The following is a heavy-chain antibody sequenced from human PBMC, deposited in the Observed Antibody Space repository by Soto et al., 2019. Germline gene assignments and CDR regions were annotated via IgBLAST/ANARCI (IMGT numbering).Heavy chain of an antibody. CDR1: GGTSTSYA. D-gene: IGHD3-3*01. Sequence: QERLVQSGAEVRKPGSSVKVSCKVTGGTSTSYAINWVRQAPGQGLEWMGGIAPMFGTSKYAQKFQGRVTITADTSTNIAYMELSRLRSEDTAVYYCARGSEYDFLSGYLWCQGTLVSVSS. V-gene: IGHV1-69*06. J-gene: IGHJ4*02. CDR2: IAPMFGTS. CDR3: ARGSEYDFLSGYL.